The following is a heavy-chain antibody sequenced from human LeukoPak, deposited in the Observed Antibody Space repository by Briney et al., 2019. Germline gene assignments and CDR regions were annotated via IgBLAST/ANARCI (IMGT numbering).Heavy chain of an antibody. D-gene: IGHD3-22*01. CDR1: GFTFSSYS. CDR3: ARLRRNSDTSGYYYYYDY. V-gene: IGHV3-21*01. Sequence: GGSLRLSCAASGFTFSSYSFNWVRQAPGKGLEWVSSVNTVSSYIYYADSVRGRFTISRDNADNSLYLQMNGLRDEDTGVYYCARLRRNSDTSGYYYYYDYWGQGTLVTVSS. CDR2: VNTVSSYI. J-gene: IGHJ4*02.